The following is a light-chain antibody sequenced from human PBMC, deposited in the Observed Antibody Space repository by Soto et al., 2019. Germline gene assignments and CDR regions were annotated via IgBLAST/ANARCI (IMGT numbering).Light chain of an antibody. CDR1: SSDVGGYNY. CDR2: DVS. J-gene: IGLJ1*01. Sequence: QSALTQPASVSGSPGQSITISCTGTSSDVGGYNYVSWYQQHPGKAPKLMIYDVSNRPSGVSNRFSGSKSGNTASLTISGLQAAAAADYYCSSYTSSSSYVFGTGTKVTVL. V-gene: IGLV2-14*01. CDR3: SSYTSSSSYV.